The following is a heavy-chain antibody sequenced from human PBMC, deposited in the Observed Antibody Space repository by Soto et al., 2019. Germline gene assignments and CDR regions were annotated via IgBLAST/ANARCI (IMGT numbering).Heavy chain of an antibody. CDR3: ARSGAYCSGGSCYPRAYGIDV. J-gene: IGHJ6*02. CDR1: GFTFSSYW. Sequence: EVQLVESGGGLVQPGGSLRLSCAASGFTFSSYWMHWVRQAPGKGLVWVSRINSDGSSTSYADSVKGRFTISRDNAKNTLYLQMSSLRAEDTAVYYCARSGAYCSGGSCYPRAYGIDVWGQGTTVTVSS. V-gene: IGHV3-74*01. D-gene: IGHD2-15*01. CDR2: INSDGSST.